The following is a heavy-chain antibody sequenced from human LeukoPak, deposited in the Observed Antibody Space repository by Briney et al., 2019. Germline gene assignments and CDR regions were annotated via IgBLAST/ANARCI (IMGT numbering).Heavy chain of an antibody. CDR1: GGSISTYY. Sequence: SEALSLTCTVSGGSISTYYWSWIRQPPGKGLEWIGYIYYSGSTNYNPSLKSRVTISVDTSKNQFSLKLSSVTAADTAVYYCAREDPQTTVPEGLDVWGQGTTVTVSS. CDR2: IYYSGST. J-gene: IGHJ6*02. V-gene: IGHV4-59*01. CDR3: AREDPQTTVPEGLDV. D-gene: IGHD4-17*01.